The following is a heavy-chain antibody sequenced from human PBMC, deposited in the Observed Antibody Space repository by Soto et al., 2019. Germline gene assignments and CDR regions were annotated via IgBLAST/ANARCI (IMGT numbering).Heavy chain of an antibody. CDR2: IYNDGTCS. V-gene: IGHV3-74*01. CDR1: GFIFNMYW. J-gene: IGHJ4*02. D-gene: IGHD3-10*01. CDR3: TRGPRPISTGTGAY. Sequence: GGSLRLPCAASGFIFNMYWIHWVRQSPGKGLVWISRIYNDGTCSDYADSVRGRFTIPRDNVNDTLYLQMTNLRAQDSGLYYCTRGPRPISTGTGAYWGQGTQVTVSS.